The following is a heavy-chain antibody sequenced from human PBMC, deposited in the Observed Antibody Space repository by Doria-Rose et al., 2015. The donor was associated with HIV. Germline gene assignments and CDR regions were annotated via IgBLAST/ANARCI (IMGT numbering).Heavy chain of an antibody. V-gene: IGHV2-26*01. J-gene: IGHJ4*02. CDR3: ARIKSSRWYHKYYFDF. Sequence: SGPVLVKPTETLTLTCTVSGVSLSSPGMGVSWIRQPPGKALEWLANICSDDERSCKTSLKSRLTIYRGSSKSQVVLTMTDIDSVDAATYYCARIKSSRWYHKYYFDFWGQGTLVIVSA. CDR2: ICSDDER. D-gene: IGHD6-13*01. CDR1: GVSLSSPGMG.